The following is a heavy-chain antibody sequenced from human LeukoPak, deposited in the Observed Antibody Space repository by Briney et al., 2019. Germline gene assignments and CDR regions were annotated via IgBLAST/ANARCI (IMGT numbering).Heavy chain of an antibody. D-gene: IGHD3-22*01. J-gene: IGHJ4*02. CDR2: IKSKTDGGTT. CDR3: TTELAVHYYDSRGYFDY. Sequence: GGSLRLSCAASGFTFSNAWMSWVRQAPGKGLEWVGRIKSKTDGGTTDYAAPVKGRFTISRDDSKNTLYLQMNSLKTEDTAVYYCTTELAVHYYDSRGYFDYWGQGTLVTVSS. V-gene: IGHV3-15*01. CDR1: GFTFSNAW.